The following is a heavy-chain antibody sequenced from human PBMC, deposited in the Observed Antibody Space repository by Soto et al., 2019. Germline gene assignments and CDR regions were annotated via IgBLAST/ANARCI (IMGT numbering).Heavy chain of an antibody. J-gene: IGHJ6*02. CDR3: ARVSLELAYRTPDPYYYGMDV. Sequence: ASVKVSCKASGYTFTSYYMHWVRQAPGQGLEWMGIINPSGGSTSYAQKFQGRVTVTRDTSTSTVYMELSSLRSEDTAVYYCARVSLELAYRTPDPYYYGMDVWGQGTTVTVSS. V-gene: IGHV1-46*01. CDR2: INPSGGST. CDR1: GYTFTSYY. D-gene: IGHD3-16*01.